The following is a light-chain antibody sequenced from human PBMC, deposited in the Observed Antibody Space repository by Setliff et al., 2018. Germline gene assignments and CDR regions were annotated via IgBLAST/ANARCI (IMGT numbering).Light chain of an antibody. Sequence: QSALAQPPSASGSPGQSVTISCTGTSSDVGGYNYVSWYQQHPGKAPKLMIYEVSKRPSGVPDRFSDSKSGNTASLTVSGLQAEDEADYYCSSYAGSNNFPYVFGAGTKV. V-gene: IGLV2-8*01. CDR3: SSYAGSNNFPYV. CDR1: SSDVGGYNY. CDR2: EVS. J-gene: IGLJ1*01.